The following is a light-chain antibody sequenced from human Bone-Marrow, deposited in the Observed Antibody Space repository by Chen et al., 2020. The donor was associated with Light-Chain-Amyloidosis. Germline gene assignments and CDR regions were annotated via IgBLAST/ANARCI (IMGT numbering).Light chain of an antibody. V-gene: IGLV2-14*01. J-gene: IGLJ2*01. CDR2: DVS. CDR3: SSYTSSSTLGVV. CDR1: SSDVGGYNY. Sequence: QSALTQPASVSGSPGQSITISCTGTSSDVGGYNYVSWYQQHPGKAPKLMIYDVSNRPSGVSNRCAGAKSGNTASLTISGIQAEDEADYYCSSYTSSSTLGVVFGGGTKLTVL.